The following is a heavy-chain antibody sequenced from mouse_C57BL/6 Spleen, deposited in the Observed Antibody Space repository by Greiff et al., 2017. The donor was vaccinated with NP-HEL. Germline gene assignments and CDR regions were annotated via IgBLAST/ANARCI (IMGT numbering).Heavy chain of an antibody. D-gene: IGHD1-1*01. CDR2: ISYDGSN. V-gene: IGHV3-6*01. CDR1: GYSITSGYY. Sequence: EVKLMESGPGLVKPSQSLSLTCSVTGYSITSGYYWNWIRQFPGNKLEWMGYISYDGSNNYNPSLKNRISITRDTSKNQFFLKLNSVTTEDTATYYCAREGLYYGSSPFAYWGQGTLVTVSA. J-gene: IGHJ3*01. CDR3: AREGLYYGSSPFAY.